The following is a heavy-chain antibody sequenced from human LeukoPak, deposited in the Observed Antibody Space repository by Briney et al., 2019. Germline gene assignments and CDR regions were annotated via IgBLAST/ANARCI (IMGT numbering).Heavy chain of an antibody. CDR3: ARAPHDYGDYEYYFDY. Sequence: ASVKVSCKASGGTFSSYAISWVRQAPGQGLEWMGGIIPIFGTANYAQKFQGRVTITADESTSTAYVELSSLRSEDTAVYYCARAPHDYGDYEYYFDYWGQGTLVTVSS. CDR1: GGTFSSYA. J-gene: IGHJ4*02. D-gene: IGHD4-17*01. CDR2: IIPIFGTA. V-gene: IGHV1-69*13.